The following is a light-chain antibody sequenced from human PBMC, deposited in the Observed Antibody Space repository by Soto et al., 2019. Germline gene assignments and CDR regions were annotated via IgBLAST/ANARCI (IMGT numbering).Light chain of an antibody. CDR1: ISNIGSNF. Sequence: QLVLTQPPSASGTPGQRVTISCSGSISNIGSNFIYWYQQHPGTAPKLLIYRNNERPSGVPDRFSGSKSGTSASLAISGLRSEDEADYHCSAWDDSLSGVVFGGGTQLTVL. CDR3: SAWDDSLSGVV. V-gene: IGLV1-47*01. J-gene: IGLJ2*01. CDR2: RNN.